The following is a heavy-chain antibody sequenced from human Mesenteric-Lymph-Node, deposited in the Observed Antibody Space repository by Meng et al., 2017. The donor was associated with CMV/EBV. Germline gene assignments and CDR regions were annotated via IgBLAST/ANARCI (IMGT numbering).Heavy chain of an antibody. CDR1: GGSFSGYY. J-gene: IGHJ6*02. CDR2: INHSGST. D-gene: IGHD5-12*01. Sequence: SETLSLTCAVYGGSFSGYYWSWIRQPPGKGLEWIGEINHSGSTNYNPSLKSRVTISVDTSKNQFSLKLSSVTAADTAVYYCARLGGYSGYDWGDVWGQGTTVTVSS. V-gene: IGHV4-34*01. CDR3: ARLGGYSGYDWGDV.